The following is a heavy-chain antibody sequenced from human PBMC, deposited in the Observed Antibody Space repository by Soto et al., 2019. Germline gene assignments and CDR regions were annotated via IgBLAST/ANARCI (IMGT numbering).Heavy chain of an antibody. CDR3: ARVSPSYSYGEDLDY. V-gene: IGHV1-69*13. D-gene: IGHD5-18*01. CDR1: GYTLTNFY. Sequence: SVKVSCKASGYTLTNFYIHWVRQAPGQGLEWMGIINPIFGTANYAQKFQGRVTITADESTSTAYMELSSLRSEDTAVYYCARVSPSYSYGEDLDYWGQGTLVTVSS. CDR2: INPIFGTA. J-gene: IGHJ4*02.